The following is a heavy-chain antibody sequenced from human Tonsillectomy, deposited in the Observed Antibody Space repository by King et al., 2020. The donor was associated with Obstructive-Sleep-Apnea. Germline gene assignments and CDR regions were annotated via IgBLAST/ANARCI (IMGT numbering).Heavy chain of an antibody. CDR1: GGSISSGSYY. J-gene: IGHJ6*02. CDR3: AARYFEWSSQTYFGLHV. CDR2: INYSGNT. V-gene: IGHV4-39*01. Sequence: QLQESGPGLVKPSETLSLKCTVSGGSISSGSYYWDWVCQAPGKGLDWIGRINYSGNTYYNPSLKSRVTIIADTSKNQFSPNLWSVTAADTAVYYCAARYFEWSSQTYFGLHVWGRGTTVTVS. D-gene: IGHD3-9*01.